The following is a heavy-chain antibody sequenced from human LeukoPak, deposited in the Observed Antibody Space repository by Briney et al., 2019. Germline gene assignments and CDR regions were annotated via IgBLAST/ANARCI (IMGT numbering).Heavy chain of an antibody. D-gene: IGHD2-2*01. J-gene: IGHJ4*02. CDR2: IKQDGSEK. V-gene: IGHV3-7*01. Sequence: GGSLRLSCAASGFTFSSYAMSWVRQAPGKGLEWVANIKQDGSEKYYVDSVKGRFTISRDNAKNSLYLQMNSLRAEDTAVYYCAREGPRDIVVVPAAMGYWGQGTLVTVSS. CDR1: GFTFSSYA. CDR3: AREGPRDIVVVPAAMGY.